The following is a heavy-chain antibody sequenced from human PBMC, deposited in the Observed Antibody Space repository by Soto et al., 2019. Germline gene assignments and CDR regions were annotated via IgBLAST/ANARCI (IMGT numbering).Heavy chain of an antibody. CDR3: ARRYFCGGNFDL. Sequence: QLQLQESGPGVLKPSETLSLTCSVSDGSISNSNYYWAWIRQPPGKGLEWIGSIYYSGTTYYKPSLKSRVTILVNTSKNQFSLRVNSVTAADTAVDYCARRYFCGGNFDLGGRGTLV. V-gene: IGHV4-39*01. CDR1: DGSISNSNYY. D-gene: IGHD1-26*01. CDR2: IYYSGTT. J-gene: IGHJ2*01.